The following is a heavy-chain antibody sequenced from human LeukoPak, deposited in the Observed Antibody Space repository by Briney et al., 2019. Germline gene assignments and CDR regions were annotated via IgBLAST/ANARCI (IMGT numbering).Heavy chain of an antibody. V-gene: IGHV4-59*01. Sequence: PSETLSLTCTVSGDSITTYFWSWIRQPPGKGLEWIGYIYYSGTTNYNPSLKSRVTISVDTSKSQVSLKLSSVTAVDTAVYYCARDRAMPTAPGYWFGPWGQGTLVTVSS. CDR3: ARDRAMPTAPGYWFGP. J-gene: IGHJ5*02. CDR1: GDSITTYF. D-gene: IGHD2-2*01. CDR2: IYYSGTT.